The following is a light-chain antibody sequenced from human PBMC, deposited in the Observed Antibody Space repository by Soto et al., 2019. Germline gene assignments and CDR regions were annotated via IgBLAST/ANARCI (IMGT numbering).Light chain of an antibody. CDR2: LNSDGSH. Sequence: QSVLTQSPSASASLGASVKLTCTLSSGHSNYAIAWHQQQSEKGPRYLMKLNSDGSHSKGDGIPDRFSGSSSGAERYLTISSRQYEDEADYYCQTWCSGIVVFGGGTKLTVL. CDR3: QTWCSGIVV. J-gene: IGLJ2*01. CDR1: SGHSNYA. V-gene: IGLV4-69*01.